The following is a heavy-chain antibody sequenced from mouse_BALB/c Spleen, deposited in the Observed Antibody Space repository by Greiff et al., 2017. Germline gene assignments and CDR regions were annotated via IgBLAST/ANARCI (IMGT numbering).Heavy chain of an antibody. D-gene: IGHD1-2*01. J-gene: IGHJ1*01. V-gene: IGHV14-1*02. CDR2: IDPENGNT. Sequence: VQLKESGAELVRPGALVKLSCKASGFNIKDYYMHWVKQRPEQGLEWIGWIDPENGNTIYDPKFQGKASITADTSSNTAYLQLSSLTSEDTAVYYCASGYLYWYFDVWGAGTTVTVSS. CDR3: ASGYLYWYFDV. CDR1: GFNIKDYY.